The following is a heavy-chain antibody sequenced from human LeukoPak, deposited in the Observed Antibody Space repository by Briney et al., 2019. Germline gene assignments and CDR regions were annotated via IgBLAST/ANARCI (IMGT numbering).Heavy chain of an antibody. CDR3: ARSVRVLMVRGVTSRTYYFDY. D-gene: IGHD3-10*01. CDR1: GVIFDDYA. Sequence: GGSLRLSCAASGVIFDDYAMHWVRQAPGKGLEWVAVISYDGSNKYYADSVKGRFTISRDNSKNTLYLQMNSLRTEDTAVYYCARSVRVLMVRGVTSRTYYFDYWGQGTLVTVSS. J-gene: IGHJ4*02. CDR2: ISYDGSNK. V-gene: IGHV3-30-3*01.